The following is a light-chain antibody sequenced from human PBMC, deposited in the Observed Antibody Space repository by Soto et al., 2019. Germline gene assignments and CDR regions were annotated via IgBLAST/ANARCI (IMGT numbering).Light chain of an antibody. CDR1: QSVSSSY. CDR3: QQYGNSPSLT. J-gene: IGKJ4*01. Sequence: EIVLTQSPGTLSLSPGERATLSCRASQSVSSSYLAWYEQKPGQAPRLLIYGASSRATGIPDRFSGSGSGTDFTLTISRLEPEDFAVYYCQQYGNSPSLTLGAGTKVDIK. CDR2: GAS. V-gene: IGKV3-20*01.